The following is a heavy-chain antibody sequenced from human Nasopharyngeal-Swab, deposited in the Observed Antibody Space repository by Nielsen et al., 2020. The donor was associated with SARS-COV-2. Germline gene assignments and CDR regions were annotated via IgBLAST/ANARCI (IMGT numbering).Heavy chain of an antibody. J-gene: IGHJ6*02. CDR3: ARAIAVAGTPYYYYGMDV. Sequence: GESLKISCAASGFTFSSYGMHWVRQAPGKGLEWVAVIWHDGSNKYYADSVKGRFTISRDNSKNTLYLQMNSLRAEDTAVYYCARAIAVAGTPYYYYGMDVWGQGTTVTVSS. CDR2: IWHDGSNK. V-gene: IGHV3-33*01. CDR1: GFTFSSYG. D-gene: IGHD6-19*01.